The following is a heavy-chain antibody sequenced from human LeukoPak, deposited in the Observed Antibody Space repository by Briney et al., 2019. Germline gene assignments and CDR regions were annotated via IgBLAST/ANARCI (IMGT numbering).Heavy chain of an antibody. CDR1: GYSFSSFW. Sequence: GGALEISFKGSGYSFSSFWIAWVRPRPGKGLGWMGIIYPGDSVTTYSPSFQGQVTISADKSITTAYLQWSSLKASDTAIYYCARHGYYDFWSGQSWFAPWGQGTLVTVSS. CDR2: IYPGDSVT. CDR3: ARHGYYDFWSGQSWFAP. V-gene: IGHV5-51*01. J-gene: IGHJ5*02. D-gene: IGHD3-3*01.